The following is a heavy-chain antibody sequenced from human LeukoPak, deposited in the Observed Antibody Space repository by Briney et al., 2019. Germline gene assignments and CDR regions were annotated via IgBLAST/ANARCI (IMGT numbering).Heavy chain of an antibody. V-gene: IGHV4-34*01. D-gene: IGHD3-10*01. CDR2: INHSGST. J-gene: IGHJ4*02. Sequence: SETLSLTCAVYGGSFSGYYWSWIRQPPGKGLEWIGEINHSGSTNYNPSLKSRVTISVDTSKNQFSLKLSSVTAADTAVYYCAKNLMVRAPSPSGYYMDVWGQGTLVTVSS. CDR3: AKNLMVRAPSPSGYYMDV. CDR1: GGSFSGYY.